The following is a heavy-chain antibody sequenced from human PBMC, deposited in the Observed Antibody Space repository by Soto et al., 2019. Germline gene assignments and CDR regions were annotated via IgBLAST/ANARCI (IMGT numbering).Heavy chain of an antibody. CDR1: GFKFSDAW. V-gene: IGHV3-15*01. CDR2: IKSKTDRETV. J-gene: IGHJ4*02. D-gene: IGHD3-22*01. CDR3: TTVDYSDTICYYCLDY. Sequence: PGGSLTLSCAASGFKFSDAWMSWVRQAPGKGLEWVGRIKSKTDRETVDYAAPVKGRFSISRDDSKNTLYLEMRGLATEGTAVYYCTTVDYSDTICYYCLDYWGQGTLVTVSS.